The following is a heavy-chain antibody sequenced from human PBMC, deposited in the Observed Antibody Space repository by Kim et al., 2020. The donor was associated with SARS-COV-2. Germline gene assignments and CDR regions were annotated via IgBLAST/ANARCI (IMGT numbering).Heavy chain of an antibody. CDR3: ATSSMHDAFDI. V-gene: IGHV3-13*01. J-gene: IGHJ3*02. Sequence: GGSLRLSCAASGFTFSSYDMHWVRQATGKGLEWVSAIGTAGDTYYPGSVKGRFTISRENAKNSLYLQMNSLRAGDTAVYYCATSSMHDAFDIWGQGTMVTVSS. CDR2: IGTAGDT. CDR1: GFTFSSYD.